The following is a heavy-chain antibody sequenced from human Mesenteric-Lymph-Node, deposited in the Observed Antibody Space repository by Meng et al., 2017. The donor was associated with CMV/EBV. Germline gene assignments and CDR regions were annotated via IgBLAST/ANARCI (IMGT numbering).Heavy chain of an antibody. D-gene: IGHD3-22*01. CDR3: ARAPLSMVVVVTYFDY. V-gene: IGHV3-53*04. Sequence: AGFTVSSNYMSWVRQAPGKGLEWVSVIYSGGSTYYADSVKGRFTISRHNSKNTLYLQMNSLRAEDTAVYYCARAPLSMVVVVTYFDYWGQGTLVTVSS. CDR2: IYSGGST. J-gene: IGHJ4*02. CDR1: GFTVSSNY.